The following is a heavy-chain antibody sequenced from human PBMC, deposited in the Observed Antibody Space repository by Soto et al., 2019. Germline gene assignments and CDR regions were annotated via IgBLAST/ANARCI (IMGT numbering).Heavy chain of an antibody. CDR2: ISPSDSAT. V-gene: IGHV5-51*01. D-gene: IGHD3-9*01. J-gene: IGHJ6*02. CDR3: ARQAFYDILTGSVYGMDV. Sequence: GESLKISCKGSGYSFTNYWIGWVRQMPGEGLEWMGLISPSDSATRYSPSFQGQVTISADKSISTAYLQWSSLKASDTAVYYCARQAFYDILTGSVYGMDVWGQGTTVTVSS. CDR1: GYSFTNYW.